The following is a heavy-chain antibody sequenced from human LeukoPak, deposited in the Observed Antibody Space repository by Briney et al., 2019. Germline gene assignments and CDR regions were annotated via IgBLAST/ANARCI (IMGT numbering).Heavy chain of an antibody. J-gene: IGHJ4*02. Sequence: GGSLRLSCAASGFTFSSYEMNWVRQAPGRGLEWVSYIGNTGRTIYYADSVKGRFTISRDNAKNSLYLQMNSLRAEDTAVYYCARVRIVDNKDEFDYWGQGTLVTVSS. D-gene: IGHD1-26*01. CDR3: ARVRIVDNKDEFDY. CDR2: IGNTGRTI. CDR1: GFTFSSYE. V-gene: IGHV3-48*03.